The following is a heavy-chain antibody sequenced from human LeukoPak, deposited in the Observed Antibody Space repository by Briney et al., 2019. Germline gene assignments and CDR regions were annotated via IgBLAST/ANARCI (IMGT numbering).Heavy chain of an antibody. J-gene: IGHJ3*02. CDR2: ISAYNGNT. Sequence: ASVKVSCKASGYTFTSYGISWVRQAPGQGLEWMGWISAYNGNTNYAQKLQGRVTMTTDTSTSTAYMELRSLRSDDTAVYYCARGLGYDFWSITHDAFEIWGQGTMVTVSS. D-gene: IGHD3-3*01. V-gene: IGHV1-18*01. CDR3: ARGLGYDFWSITHDAFEI. CDR1: GYTFTSYG.